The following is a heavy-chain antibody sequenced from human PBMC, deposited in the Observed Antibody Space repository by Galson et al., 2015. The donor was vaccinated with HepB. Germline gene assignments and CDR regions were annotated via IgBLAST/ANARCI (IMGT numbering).Heavy chain of an antibody. CDR2: ISSSSSYI. Sequence: SLRLSCAASGFTFSSYSMNWVRQAPGKGLEWASSISSSSSYIYYADSVKGRFTISRDNAKNSLYLQMNSLRAEDTAVYYCAREVSPGYCSSTSCVYDFWSGYYLDYWGQGTLVTVSS. D-gene: IGHD2-2*01. V-gene: IGHV3-21*01. CDR3: AREVSPGYCSSTSCVYDFWSGYYLDY. CDR1: GFTFSSYS. J-gene: IGHJ4*02.